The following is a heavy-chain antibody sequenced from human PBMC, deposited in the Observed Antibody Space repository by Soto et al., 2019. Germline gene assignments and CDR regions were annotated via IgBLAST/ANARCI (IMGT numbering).Heavy chain of an antibody. CDR2: IYHSGST. Sequence: SETLSLTCAVSSGSISSSNWWSWVRQPPGKGLEWIGEIYHSGSTNYNPSLKSRVTISVDKSKNQFSLKLSSVTAADTAVYYCARIYGSGLAFDYWGQGTLVTVSS. J-gene: IGHJ4*02. D-gene: IGHD3-10*01. V-gene: IGHV4-4*02. CDR1: SGSISSSNW. CDR3: ARIYGSGLAFDY.